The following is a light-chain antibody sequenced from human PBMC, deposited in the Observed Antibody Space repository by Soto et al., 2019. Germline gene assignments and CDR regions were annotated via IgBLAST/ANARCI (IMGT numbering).Light chain of an antibody. V-gene: IGKV3-15*01. J-gene: IGKJ4*01. CDR2: GAS. CDR1: QSVRSD. Sequence: EIVLTQSPATLSVSPGDRATLSCRASQSVRSDLAWLQQKPGQAPRLLIYGASTRATGIPARFSGSGSGTEFTLTISSLLSEDFAIYYCQQYNNWPLTFGGGTKVEIK. CDR3: QQYNNWPLT.